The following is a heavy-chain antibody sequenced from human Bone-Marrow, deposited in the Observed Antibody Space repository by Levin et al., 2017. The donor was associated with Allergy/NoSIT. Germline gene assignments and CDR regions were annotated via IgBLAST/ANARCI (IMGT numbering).Heavy chain of an antibody. CDR2: INQDGSKT. V-gene: IGHV3-7*01. Sequence: LSLTCAASAFTISTSWMHWVRQAPGKGLEWVANINQDGSKTYYVDSVKGRFTISRDNAKNSLYLQMSSLRAEDTAVYYCARAIGGSSAFWGQGTLVTVSS. CDR1: AFTISTSW. D-gene: IGHD2-15*01. CDR3: ARAIGGSSAF. J-gene: IGHJ4*02.